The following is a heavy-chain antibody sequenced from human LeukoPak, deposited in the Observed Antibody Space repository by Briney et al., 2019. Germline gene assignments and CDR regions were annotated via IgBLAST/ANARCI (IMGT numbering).Heavy chain of an antibody. CDR1: GFTFSSYA. CDR3: ARGSPGSGYLTY. Sequence: GGSLRLSCAASGFTFSSYAMSWVRQAPGKGLEWVSYISTSSSTIYYADSVKGRFTISRDNAKNSLSLQMNSLRDEDTAVYYCARGSPGSGYLTYWGQGTLVTVSS. CDR2: ISTSSSTI. J-gene: IGHJ4*02. D-gene: IGHD3-3*01. V-gene: IGHV3-48*02.